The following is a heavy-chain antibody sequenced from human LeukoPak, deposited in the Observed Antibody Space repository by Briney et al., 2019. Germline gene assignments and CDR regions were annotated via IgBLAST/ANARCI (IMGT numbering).Heavy chain of an antibody. CDR2: ITNNGGST. V-gene: IGHV3-64D*09. D-gene: IGHD6-13*01. CDR1: GFTFSSYA. CDR3: VKTSGSSWYTFDY. Sequence: GGSLTLSCSSSGFTFSSYAMHWVRQAPGKGLEYVSAITNNGGSTYYADSVKGRFTISRDNSKHTLYLQMSSLRAEDTAVYYCVKTSGSSWYTFDYWGQGTLVTVSS. J-gene: IGHJ4*02.